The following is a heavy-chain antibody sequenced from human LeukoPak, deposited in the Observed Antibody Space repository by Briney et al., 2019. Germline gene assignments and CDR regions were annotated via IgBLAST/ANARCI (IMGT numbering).Heavy chain of an antibody. Sequence: ASVKVSCKASGYTFTGHYMHWVRQAPGQGLEWMGWISPSSGDTDYSQRFQGRVTMTRATSISTAYMQLSRLTSDHPAVYYCARAAIAVAGDYHYHYMDVWGKGPTVTVSS. V-gene: IGHV1-2*02. CDR3: ARAAIAVAGDYHYHYMDV. CDR2: ISPSSGDT. CDR1: GYTFTGHY. D-gene: IGHD6-19*01. J-gene: IGHJ6*03.